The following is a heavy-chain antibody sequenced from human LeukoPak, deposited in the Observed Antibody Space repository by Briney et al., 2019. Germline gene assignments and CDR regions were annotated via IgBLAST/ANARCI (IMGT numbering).Heavy chain of an antibody. CDR2: ISTGGGST. CDR3: AKLYNYGYIN. Sequence: PGGSLRLSCAGSGFTFSSYAMSWVRQAPGKGLEWVSTISTGGGSTYYADSVKDRFTISRDNSKNTLYLQMDSLRTEDTAVYFCAKLYNYGYINWGQGTLVTVSS. J-gene: IGHJ4*02. CDR1: GFTFSSYA. D-gene: IGHD5-18*01. V-gene: IGHV3-23*01.